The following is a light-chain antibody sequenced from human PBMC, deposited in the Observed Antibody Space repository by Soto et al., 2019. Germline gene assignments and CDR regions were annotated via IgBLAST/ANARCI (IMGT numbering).Light chain of an antibody. CDR3: QQYNNWPRT. Sequence: EIVMTQSPATLSVSPGERATLSCRASQSVSSGLSWYKQKPGQATRLLIYLASSRDTGIPDRFSGSGFGTDFTLTISSLEPEDFAVDYGQQYNNWPRTFGQGTKVDIK. CDR2: LAS. CDR1: QSVSSG. J-gene: IGKJ1*01. V-gene: IGKV3D-15*01.